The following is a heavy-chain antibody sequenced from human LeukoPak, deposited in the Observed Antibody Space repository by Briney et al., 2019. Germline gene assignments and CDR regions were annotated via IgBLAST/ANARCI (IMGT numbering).Heavy chain of an antibody. J-gene: IGHJ4*02. D-gene: IGHD3-10*01. V-gene: IGHV4-34*01. CDR1: GGSFSGYY. CDR3: ARAPASLWFGELLRDRYYFDY. Sequence: SETLSLTCAVYGGSFSGYYWSWIRQPPGKGLEWIGEINHSGSTNYNPSLKSRVTISVDTSKNQFSLKLSSVTAADTAVYYCARAPASLWFGELLRDRYYFDYWGQGTLVTVSS. CDR2: INHSGST.